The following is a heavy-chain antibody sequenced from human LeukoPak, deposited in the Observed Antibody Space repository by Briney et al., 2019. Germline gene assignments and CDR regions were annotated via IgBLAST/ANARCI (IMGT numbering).Heavy chain of an antibody. CDR1: GFSISSYY. D-gene: IGHD2-21*01. CDR2: IYNSGGT. J-gene: IGHJ5*02. V-gene: IGHV4-59*12. Sequence: SETLSLTCTVSGFSISSYYWSWIRQPPGKGLEWIGYIYNSGGTTYNPSLKSRVTISVDTSKNQFSLKLSSVTAADTAVYYCARASHSFGFDPWGQGTLVTVSS. CDR3: ARASHSFGFDP.